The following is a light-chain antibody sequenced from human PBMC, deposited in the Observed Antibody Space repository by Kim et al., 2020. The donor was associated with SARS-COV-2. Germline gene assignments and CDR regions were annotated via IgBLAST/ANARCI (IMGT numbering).Light chain of an antibody. V-gene: IGLV1-44*01. CDR3: AAWDDSLNEV. CDR2: RNN. J-gene: IGLJ2*01. Sequence: ELTQPPSASGTPGQRVTISCSGSNSNIGRHTVNWYQQLPGTAPKLLIYRNNQRPSGVPDRFSGSKSGTSASLAISGLQSEDEADYYCAAWDDSLNEVF. CDR1: NSNIGRHT.